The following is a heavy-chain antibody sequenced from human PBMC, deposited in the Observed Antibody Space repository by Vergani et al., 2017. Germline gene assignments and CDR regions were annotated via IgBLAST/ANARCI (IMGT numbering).Heavy chain of an antibody. CDR1: GFSLSTSGVG. Sequence: QITLKESGPTLVKPTQTLTLTCTFSGFSLSTSGVGVGWIRQPPGKALEWLALIYWNDDKRYSPSLKSRLTITKDTSKNQVVITMTNMDPVDTATYYCAHSMYYEEEAIDAFDIWGQGTMVTVSS. CDR3: AHSMYYEEEAIDAFDI. J-gene: IGHJ3*02. D-gene: IGHD2-8*01. CDR2: IYWNDDK. V-gene: IGHV2-5*01.